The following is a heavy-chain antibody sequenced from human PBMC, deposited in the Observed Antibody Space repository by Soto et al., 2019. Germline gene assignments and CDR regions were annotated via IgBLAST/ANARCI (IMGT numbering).Heavy chain of an antibody. V-gene: IGHV3-30*03. Sequence: PGGSLRLSCAASGFTFSSYGMHWVRQAPGKGLEWVAVISYDGSNKYYADSVKGRFTISRDNSKNTLYLQMNSLRAEDTAVYYCATEYPELGGYYYGMDVWGQGTTVTVSS. CDR3: ATEYPELGGYYYGMDV. CDR2: ISYDGSNK. CDR1: GFTFSSYG. J-gene: IGHJ6*02. D-gene: IGHD1-7*01.